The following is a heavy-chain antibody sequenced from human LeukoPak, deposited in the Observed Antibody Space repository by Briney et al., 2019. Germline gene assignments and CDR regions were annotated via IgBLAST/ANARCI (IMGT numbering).Heavy chain of an antibody. CDR2: FYYSGST. CDR3: ARLTRGGYYYFDY. CDR1: GASISSSGDH. V-gene: IGHV4-39*01. Sequence: PSETLSLTCTVSGASISSSGDHWGWIRQPPGKGLEWIGSFYYSGSTYYNPSLKSRVTISVDTSKNQFSLKLSSVTAADTAVYFCARLTRGGYYYFDYWGQGTLVTVSS. D-gene: IGHD2-15*01. J-gene: IGHJ4*02.